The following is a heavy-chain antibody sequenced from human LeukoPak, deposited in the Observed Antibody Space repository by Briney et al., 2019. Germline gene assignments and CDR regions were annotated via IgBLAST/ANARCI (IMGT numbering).Heavy chain of an antibody. V-gene: IGHV3-7*01. Sequence: GGSLRLSCAVSGFTFSSYWMSWVRHAPGKGLEWVANIKQDGSEKYYVDSVKGRFTISRDNAKNSLYLQMNSLRAEDTAVYYCAREDYYDSSGYYYFDYWGQGTLVTVSS. CDR1: GFTFSSYW. CDR2: IKQDGSEK. J-gene: IGHJ4*02. CDR3: AREDYYDSSGYYYFDY. D-gene: IGHD3-22*01.